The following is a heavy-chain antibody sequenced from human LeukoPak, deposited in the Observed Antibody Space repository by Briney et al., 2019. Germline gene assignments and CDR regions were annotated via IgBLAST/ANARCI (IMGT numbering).Heavy chain of an antibody. CDR1: GYTFTSYD. CDR2: MNPNSGNT. D-gene: IGHD3-3*01. J-gene: IGHJ4*02. V-gene: IGHV1-8*03. Sequence: ASVKVSCKASGYTFTSYDINWVRQATGQGLEWMGWMNPNSGNTGYAQKFQGRVTITRNTSIGTAYMELSSLRPEDTAVYYCARVDSGGYDFWSGYYDYFDYWGQGTLVTVSS. CDR3: ARVDSGGYDFWSGYYDYFDY.